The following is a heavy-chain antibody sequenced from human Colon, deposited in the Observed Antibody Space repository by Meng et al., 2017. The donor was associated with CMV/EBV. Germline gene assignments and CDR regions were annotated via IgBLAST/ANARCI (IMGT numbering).Heavy chain of an antibody. Sequence: ASAMVSCKASGYTFTGYYIHWLRQAPGQGFEWMGWINAHSGVTNYVQKFQGRVTMTRDTYISTVYMELDSLTSDDTAIYYCARGGNYSPSDSWGQGTLVTVSS. CDR2: INAHSGVT. CDR3: ARGGNYSPSDS. CDR1: GYTFTGYY. D-gene: IGHD1-26*01. J-gene: IGHJ4*02. V-gene: IGHV1-2*02.